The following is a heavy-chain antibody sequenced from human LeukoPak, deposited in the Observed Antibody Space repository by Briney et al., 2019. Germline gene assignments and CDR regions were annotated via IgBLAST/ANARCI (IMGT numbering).Heavy chain of an antibody. CDR1: GFTFDDYT. D-gene: IGHD2-15*01. J-gene: IGHJ6*02. V-gene: IGHV3-43*01. CDR2: ISWDGGST. CDR3: AKDLGYCSGGSCYFNGMDV. Sequence: GGSLRLSCAASGFTFDDYTMHWVRQAPGKGLEWVSLISWDGGSTYYADSVKGRFTISRDNSKNSLYLQMNSLRTEDTALYYCAKDLGYCSGGSCYFNGMDVWGQGTTVTVSS.